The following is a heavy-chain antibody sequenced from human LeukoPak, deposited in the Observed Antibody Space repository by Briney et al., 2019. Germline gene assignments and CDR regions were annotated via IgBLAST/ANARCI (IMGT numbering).Heavy chain of an antibody. Sequence: GASVKVSCKASGYTFTSYGISWARQAPGQGLEWMGWISAYNGNTNYAQKLQGRVTMTTDTSTSTAYMELRSLRSDDTAVYYCARDGIIAAAGIKDYWGQGTLVTVSS. V-gene: IGHV1-18*04. CDR2: ISAYNGNT. CDR3: ARDGIIAAAGIKDY. D-gene: IGHD6-13*01. CDR1: GYTFTSYG. J-gene: IGHJ4*02.